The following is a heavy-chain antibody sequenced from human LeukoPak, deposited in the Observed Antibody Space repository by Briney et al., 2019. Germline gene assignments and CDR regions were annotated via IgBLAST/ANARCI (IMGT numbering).Heavy chain of an antibody. V-gene: IGHV4-61*02. CDR2: IYTSGGT. CDR1: GGSISSGSYY. J-gene: IGHJ3*02. D-gene: IGHD4-17*01. Sequence: SETLSLTCTVSGGSISSGSYYWSWIRQPAGKGLEWIGRIYTSGGTNYNPSLKSRVTISVDTSKNQFSLKLSSVTAADTAVYYCARTYGVLSDIWGQGIMVTVSS. CDR3: ARTYGVLSDI.